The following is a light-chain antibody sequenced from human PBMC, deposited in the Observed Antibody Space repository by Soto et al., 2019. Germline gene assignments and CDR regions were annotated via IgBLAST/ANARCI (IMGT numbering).Light chain of an antibody. Sequence: EVVLTQSPATLSVSPGERANLSCRASQSVSSNLAWYQQKPGQAPRLLIYGASTRATGLPARFRGSGSGTEFTLTISSLQSEDFAVYYCLQSNKWPLTFGQGTKVDI. CDR2: GAS. V-gene: IGKV3-15*01. CDR3: LQSNKWPLT. J-gene: IGKJ1*01. CDR1: QSVSSN.